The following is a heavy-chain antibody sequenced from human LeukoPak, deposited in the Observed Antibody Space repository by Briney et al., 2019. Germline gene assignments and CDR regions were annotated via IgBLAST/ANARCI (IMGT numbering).Heavy chain of an antibody. V-gene: IGHV1-8*01. D-gene: IGHD6-13*01. J-gene: IGHJ6*02. Sequence: ASVKVSCKASGYTFTSYDINWVRPATGQGLEWMGWMNPNSGNTGYAQKFQGRVTMTRNTSVSTAYMELSSLRYEDTAVYCCARVVSGIAAAGGYYYYGMDVWGQGTTVTVSS. CDR2: MNPNSGNT. CDR3: ARVVSGIAAAGGYYYYGMDV. CDR1: GYTFTSYD.